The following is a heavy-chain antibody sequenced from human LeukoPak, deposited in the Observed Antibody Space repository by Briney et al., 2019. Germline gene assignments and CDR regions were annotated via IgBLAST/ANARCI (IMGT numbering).Heavy chain of an antibody. Sequence: GGSLRLSCAVSGFTFSKFWMHWVRQAPGKGLEWVANIKQDGSVKYYVDSVKGRFTISRDNAKNSLFLQMNSLRVEDSAVYYRAASRSLDRSLDYWGQGSLVTVSS. V-gene: IGHV3-7*01. CDR2: IKQDGSVK. CDR1: GFTFSKFW. D-gene: IGHD3-9*01. CDR3: AASRSLDRSLDY. J-gene: IGHJ4*02.